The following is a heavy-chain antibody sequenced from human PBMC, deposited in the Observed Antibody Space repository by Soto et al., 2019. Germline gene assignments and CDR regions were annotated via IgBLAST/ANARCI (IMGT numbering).Heavy chain of an antibody. Sequence: SQTLSLTCVISGDSVSSNGACWNWIRQSPSRGLEWLGRTYYRSKWFLDYAASVQSPMTINPDTSRNQFSLQLNSVTPEEAAVDCWGRVHCSGGSCLDGLDVWGQGTTVTVSS. CDR3: GRVHCSGGSCLDGLDV. D-gene: IGHD2-15*01. J-gene: IGHJ6*02. CDR1: GDSVSSNGAC. V-gene: IGHV6-1*01. CDR2: TYYRSKWFL.